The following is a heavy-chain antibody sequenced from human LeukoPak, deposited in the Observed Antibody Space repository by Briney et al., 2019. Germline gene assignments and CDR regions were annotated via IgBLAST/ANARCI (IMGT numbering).Heavy chain of an antibody. CDR1: GHSVSMNNGS. V-gene: IGHV6-1*01. CDR2: TYYRSKWYN. J-gene: IGHJ4*02. D-gene: IGHD6-19*01. CDR3: ARDVGTSGWYTFDY. Sequence: HTLSLTYALSGHSVSMNNGSCISLNQSPSRGLVPPGSTYYRSKWYNDYAESMKGRITISPDTSKNQFSLQLNSVTPEDTAVYYCARDVGTSGWYTFDYWGQGTLVTVSS.